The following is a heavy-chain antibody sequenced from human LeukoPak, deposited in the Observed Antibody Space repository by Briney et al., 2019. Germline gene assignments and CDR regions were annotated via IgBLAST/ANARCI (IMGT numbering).Heavy chain of an antibody. D-gene: IGHD3-3*01. Sequence: GGSLRLSCAASGFTFSSYWMSWVRQAPGKGLEWVANIKQDGSEKYYVDSVKARFTISRDNAKNSLYLQMNSLRAEDTAVYYCARVPAFGVVPKLEDYWGQGTLVTVSS. CDR2: IKQDGSEK. CDR3: ARVPAFGVVPKLEDY. J-gene: IGHJ4*02. V-gene: IGHV3-7*01. CDR1: GFTFSSYW.